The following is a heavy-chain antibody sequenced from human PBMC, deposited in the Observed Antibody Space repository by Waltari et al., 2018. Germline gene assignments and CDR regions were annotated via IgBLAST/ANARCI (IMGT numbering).Heavy chain of an antibody. J-gene: IGHJ3*02. V-gene: IGHV4-34*01. Sequence: QVQLQQWGAGLVKPSETLSLTCACSGGSFSGYYWSWIRQPPGQGREWIGEINNSGSTNYNPSLKSRVTISVDTSKNQFSLKLSSVTAADTAVYYCARRVIIAVAGTRGRRNAFDIWGQGTMVTVSS. D-gene: IGHD6-19*01. CDR2: INNSGST. CDR3: ARRVIIAVAGTRGRRNAFDI. CDR1: GGSFSGYY.